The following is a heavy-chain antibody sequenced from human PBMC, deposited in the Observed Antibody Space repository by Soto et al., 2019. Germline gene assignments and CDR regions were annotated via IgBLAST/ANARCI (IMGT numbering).Heavy chain of an antibody. V-gene: IGHV3-15*07. Sequence: EVQLVESGGGSVKPGEFLRLSCAASGFTFSNAWMNWVRQAPGKGLEWVGRVKTKTDGGTTDYAAPAKGRFTISRDDSKNTLYLQMKRLKTADTGVYYFTTDALLGELYLECQYWGEGTVFTVSS. J-gene: IGHJ1*01. D-gene: IGHD3-10*01. CDR1: GFTFSNAW. CDR3: TTDALLGELYLECQY. CDR2: VKTKTDGGTT.